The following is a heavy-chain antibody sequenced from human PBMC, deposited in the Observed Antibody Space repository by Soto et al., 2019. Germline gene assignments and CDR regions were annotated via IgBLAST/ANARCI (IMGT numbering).Heavy chain of an antibody. J-gene: IGHJ1*01. V-gene: IGHV1-46*01. CDR2: INPSGGST. CDR1: GYTFTSYY. CDR3: ARGETYYDGSWGPLN. Sequence: QVQLVQSGAEVKKPGASVKVSCKASGYTFTSYYMHWVRQAPGQGLEWMGIINPSGGSTSYAQKFQGRVTMTRDTSTSTVYMELSSLGSEATAVYYCARGETYYDGSWGPLNWGQGTLVTVAS. D-gene: IGHD3-10*01.